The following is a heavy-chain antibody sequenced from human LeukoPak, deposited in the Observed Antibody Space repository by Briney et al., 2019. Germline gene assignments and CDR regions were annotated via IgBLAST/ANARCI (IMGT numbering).Heavy chain of an antibody. J-gene: IGHJ6*03. CDR1: GFTFDDYA. D-gene: IGHD2-21*01. Sequence: GGSLRLSCAASGFTFDDYAMHWVRQAPGKGLEWVSGISWNSGSIGYADSVKGRFTISRDNAKNSLYLQMNSLRAEDTAVYYCANSLFPYYYYYYMDVWGKGTTVTVSS. CDR3: ANSLFPYYYYYYMDV. CDR2: ISWNSGSI. V-gene: IGHV3-9*01.